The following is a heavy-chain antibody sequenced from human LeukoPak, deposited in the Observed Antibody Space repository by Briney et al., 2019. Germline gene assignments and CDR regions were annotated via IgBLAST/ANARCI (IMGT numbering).Heavy chain of an antibody. V-gene: IGHV3-21*01. CDR3: ARVVGSTAGNWIDP. D-gene: IGHD1-1*01. Sequence: GGSLRLSCAASGFAFSAFSMTWVRQAPGKGLEWVSSISTGGRYIYNADSMRGRFSISRDNAKNSLYLQMNSLRAEDTAVYYCARVVGSTAGNWIDPWGQRTLVTVSS. CDR1: GFAFSAFS. J-gene: IGHJ5*02. CDR2: ISTGGRYI.